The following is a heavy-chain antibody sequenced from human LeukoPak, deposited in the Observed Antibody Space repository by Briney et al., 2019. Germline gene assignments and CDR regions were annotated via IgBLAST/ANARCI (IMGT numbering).Heavy chain of an antibody. V-gene: IGHV1-69*01. CDR3: AREAPTVTTLIFDY. Sequence: GASVKVSCKASGGTFSSYAISWVRQAPGQGLEWMGGIIPIFGTAYYAQKFQGRVTITADESTSTAYMELSSLRSEDTAVYYCAREAPTVTTLIFDYWGQGTLVTVSS. D-gene: IGHD4-17*01. CDR2: IIPIFGTA. CDR1: GGTFSSYA. J-gene: IGHJ4*02.